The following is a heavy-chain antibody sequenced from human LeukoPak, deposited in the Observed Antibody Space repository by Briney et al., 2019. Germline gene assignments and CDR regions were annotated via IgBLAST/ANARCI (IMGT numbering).Heavy chain of an antibody. V-gene: IGHV4-4*07. CDR3: ARREDDSSGYYRVGY. Sequence: PSGTLPLTCTVSGGSISSYYWSWIRQPAGKGLEWIGRIYTSGSTNYNPSLKSRVTISVDTSKNQFSLKLSSVTAADTAVYYCARREDDSSGYYRVGYWGQGTLVTVSS. D-gene: IGHD3-22*01. J-gene: IGHJ4*02. CDR1: GGSISSYY. CDR2: IYTSGST.